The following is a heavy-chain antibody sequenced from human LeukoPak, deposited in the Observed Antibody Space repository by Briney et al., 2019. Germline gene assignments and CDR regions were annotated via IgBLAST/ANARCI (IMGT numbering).Heavy chain of an antibody. J-gene: IGHJ4*02. CDR3: AKRQQQRSFFDY. CDR2: ISGSGGST. CDR1: GFTFSSYA. V-gene: IGHV3-23*01. Sequence: GGSLRLSCAASGFTFSSYAMSWVRQAPGKGLEWVSAISGSGGSTYYADSVKGQFTISRDNSKNTLYLQMNSLRAEDTAVYYCAKRQQQRSFFDYWGQGTLVTVSS. D-gene: IGHD6-13*01.